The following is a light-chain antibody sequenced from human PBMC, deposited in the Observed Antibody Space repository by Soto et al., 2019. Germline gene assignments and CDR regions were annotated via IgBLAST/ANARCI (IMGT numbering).Light chain of an antibody. CDR1: QTISSW. CDR2: VAS. V-gene: IGKV1-5*01. CDR3: QQLNSYRLT. Sequence: DIQMTQSPSTLSGSVGDRATITGRASQTISSWLAWYQHKPGKAPKLLVYVASTLQSGVPSRFSGSGSGTDFSLSINSLQPEDFATYYCQQLNSYRLTFGGGTKVDI. J-gene: IGKJ4*01.